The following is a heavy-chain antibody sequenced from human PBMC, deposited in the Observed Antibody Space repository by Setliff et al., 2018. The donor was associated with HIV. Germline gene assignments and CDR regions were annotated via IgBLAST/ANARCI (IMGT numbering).Heavy chain of an antibody. V-gene: IGHV4-38-2*02. D-gene: IGHD3-22*01. CDR1: GYSISSGYY. J-gene: IGHJ6*03. Sequence: SETLSLTCAVSGYSISSGYYWGWIRQPPGKGLEWIGSIYHSGSTYYNPSLKSRVTISVDTSKNQFSLKLSSVTAADTAVYYCAGDPFEYYYDSSGREAYMDVWGKGTTVTVSS. CDR3: AGDPFEYYYDSSGREAYMDV. CDR2: IYHSGST.